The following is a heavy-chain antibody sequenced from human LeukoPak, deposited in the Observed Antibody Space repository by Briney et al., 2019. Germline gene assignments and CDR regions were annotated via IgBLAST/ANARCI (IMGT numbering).Heavy chain of an antibody. D-gene: IGHD6-19*01. CDR2: IWYDGSNK. CDR3: VRDMGVAVAGEFDY. J-gene: IGHJ4*02. V-gene: IGHV3-33*01. CDR1: GFTFSSYG. Sequence: GRSLRLYCAASGFTFSSYGMHWVRQAPGKGLEWVAVIWYDGSNKYYADSVKGRFTISRDNAKNSLFLQMNSLRVDDTAVYYCVRDMGVAVAGEFDYWGQGTLVTVSS.